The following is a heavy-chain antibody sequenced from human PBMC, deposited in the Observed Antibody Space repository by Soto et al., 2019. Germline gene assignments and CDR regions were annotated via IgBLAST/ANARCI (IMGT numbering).Heavy chain of an antibody. Sequence: GGSLRLSCAASGFTFSSYSMNWVRQAPGKGLEWVSSISSSSSYIYYADSVKGRFTISRDNAKNSLYLQMNSLRAEDTAVYYCARGGGQLVYYFDYWGQGTLVTVSS. CDR2: ISSSSSYI. D-gene: IGHD6-6*01. J-gene: IGHJ4*02. CDR3: ARGGGQLVYYFDY. CDR1: GFTFSSYS. V-gene: IGHV3-21*01.